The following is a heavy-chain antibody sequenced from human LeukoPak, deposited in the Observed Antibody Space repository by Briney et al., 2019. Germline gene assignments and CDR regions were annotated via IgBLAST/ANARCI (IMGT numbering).Heavy chain of an antibody. CDR1: GFTFDDYG. V-gene: IGHV3-20*04. J-gene: IGHJ4*02. Sequence: GGSLRLSCAASGFTFDDYGMSWVRQAPGKGLEWVSGINWNGGSTGYADSVKGRFTISRDNAKNSLYLQMNSLRAEDTALYYCARETRGYHYDSSAADYWGQGTLVTVSS. CDR2: INWNGGST. D-gene: IGHD3-22*01. CDR3: ARETRGYHYDSSAADY.